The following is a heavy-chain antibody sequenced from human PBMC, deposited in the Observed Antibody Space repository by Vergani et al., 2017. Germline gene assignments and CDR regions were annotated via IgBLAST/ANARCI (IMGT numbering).Heavy chain of an antibody. CDR1: GGSFSGYY. J-gene: IGHJ4*02. CDR3: ARGRPATVLRAKRFDY. D-gene: IGHD3-9*01. V-gene: IGHV4-34*01. Sequence: QVQLQQWGAGLLKPSETLSLTCAVYGGSFSGYYWSWIRQPPGKGLEWIGEINHSGSTNYNPSLKSRVTISVDTSKNQFSLKLRSVTAADTAVYYCARGRPATVLRAKRFDYWGQGTLVTVSS. CDR2: INHSGST.